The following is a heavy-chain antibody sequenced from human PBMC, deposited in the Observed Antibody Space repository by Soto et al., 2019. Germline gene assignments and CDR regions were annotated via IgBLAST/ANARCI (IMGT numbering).Heavy chain of an antibody. CDR3: ARLVYDTRLNYMYFDF. CDR1: GVSISSGNW. D-gene: IGHD3-10*01. J-gene: IGHJ4*02. CDR2: IFHDGTA. V-gene: IGHV4-4*01. Sequence: XGTLSLTCAVSGVSISSGNWWTCVRQSPQRGLEYIGEIFHDGTANYYPSFERRVAISVDTSKNQFSLKLTSVTAADTAIYFCARLVYDTRLNYMYFDFWGQGTLVTVSS.